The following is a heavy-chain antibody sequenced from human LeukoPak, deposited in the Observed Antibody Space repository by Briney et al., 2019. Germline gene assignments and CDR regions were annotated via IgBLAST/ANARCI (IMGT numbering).Heavy chain of an antibody. D-gene: IGHD3-10*01. Sequence: PSETLSLTCTVSGGSISSGGYYWRWIRQHPGKGLEWIGYIYYSGSTYYNPSLKSRVTISVDTSKDQFSLKLSSVTAADTAVYYCARGLKYYYGSGSYKGNWFDPWGQGTLVTVSS. J-gene: IGHJ5*02. CDR2: IYYSGST. V-gene: IGHV4-31*03. CDR3: ARGLKYYYGSGSYKGNWFDP. CDR1: GGSISSGGYY.